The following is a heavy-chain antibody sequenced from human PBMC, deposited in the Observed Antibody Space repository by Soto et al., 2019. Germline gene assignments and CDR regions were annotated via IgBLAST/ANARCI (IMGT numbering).Heavy chain of an antibody. Sequence: QVQLVQSGAEVKKPGASVKVSXXXSXXXXTSXGIXXXXQAXXQGLEWMGWISAYNGNTNYAQKLQGRVTMTTDTSTSTAYMELRSLRSDDTAVYYCARDRAVVAANWDYWGQGTLVTVSS. CDR3: ARDRAVVAANWDY. CDR2: ISAYNGNT. CDR1: XXXXTSXG. D-gene: IGHD2-15*01. J-gene: IGHJ4*02. V-gene: IGHV1-18*01.